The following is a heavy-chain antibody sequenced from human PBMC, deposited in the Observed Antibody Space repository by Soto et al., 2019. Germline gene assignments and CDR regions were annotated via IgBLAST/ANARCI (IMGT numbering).Heavy chain of an antibody. D-gene: IGHD6-19*01. CDR1: GYTFTSYG. Sequence: QVQLVQSGAEVKKPGASVKVSCKASGYTFTSYGISWVRQAPGQGLEWMGWISAYNGNTNYAQKLQGRVTMTTDTSMSTAYMELRSLRSDDTAVYYCARGPAIDPIAVAGTGWFDPWGQGTLVTVSS. J-gene: IGHJ5*02. CDR2: ISAYNGNT. CDR3: ARGPAIDPIAVAGTGWFDP. V-gene: IGHV1-18*01.